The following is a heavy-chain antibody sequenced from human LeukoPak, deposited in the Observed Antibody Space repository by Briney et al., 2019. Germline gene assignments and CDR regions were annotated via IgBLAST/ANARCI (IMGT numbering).Heavy chain of an antibody. CDR3: ASRPGYDFWSGYNY. V-gene: IGHV4-34*01. CDR1: GGSFSPYY. D-gene: IGHD3-3*01. Sequence: SETLSLTCAVYGGSFSPYYWSWIRQPPGKGLEWIGEINHSGSTNYNPSLKSRVTISVDTSKNQFSLKLSSVTAADTAVYYCASRPGYDFWSGYNYWGQGTLVTVSS. CDR2: INHSGST. J-gene: IGHJ4*02.